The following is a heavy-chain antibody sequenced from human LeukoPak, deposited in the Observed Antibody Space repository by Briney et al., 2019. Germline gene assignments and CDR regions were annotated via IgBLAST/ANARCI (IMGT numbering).Heavy chain of an antibody. CDR3: ATNPPVGPGTTEFIPDAFDI. Sequence: ASVKVSCKASGYTFTSYGISWVRQAPGRGLEWMGWISAYNGNTNYAQKLQGRVTMTTDTSTSTAYMELRSLRSDDTAVYYCATNPPVGPGTTEFIPDAFDIWGQGTMVTVSS. CDR1: GYTFTSYG. D-gene: IGHD4-17*01. CDR2: ISAYNGNT. V-gene: IGHV1-18*01. J-gene: IGHJ3*02.